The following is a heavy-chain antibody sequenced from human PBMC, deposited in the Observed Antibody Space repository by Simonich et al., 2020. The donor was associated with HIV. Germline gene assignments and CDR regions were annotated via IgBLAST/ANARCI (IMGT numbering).Heavy chain of an antibody. CDR3: ARRRILTTYYFRDYYYYMDV. D-gene: IGHD3-9*01. CDR2: INHFGNT. V-gene: IGHV4-34*01. Sequence: QVQLQQWGAGLLKPSETLSLTCAVYNGSFSGDFWSWIRQPPGKGLEWIGEINHFGNTNHNPSLKSRVTISVDTSKNQFSLRLSSVTAADTAVYYCARRRILTTYYFRDYYYYMDVWGEGTTVTVSS. J-gene: IGHJ6*03. CDR1: NGSFSGDF.